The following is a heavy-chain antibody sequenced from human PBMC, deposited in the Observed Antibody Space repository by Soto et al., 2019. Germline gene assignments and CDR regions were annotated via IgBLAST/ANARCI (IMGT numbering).Heavy chain of an antibody. CDR1: GGTFSSYA. CDR2: IIPIFGTA. V-gene: IGHV1-69*13. D-gene: IGHD6-19*01. Sequence: ASVKVSCKASGGTFSSYAISWVRQAPGQGLEWMGGIIPIFGTANYAQKFQGRVTITADESTSTAYMELSSLRSEDTAVYYCARGEGYGSGWYNWFDPWGQGTLVTVSS. CDR3: ARGEGYGSGWYNWFDP. J-gene: IGHJ5*02.